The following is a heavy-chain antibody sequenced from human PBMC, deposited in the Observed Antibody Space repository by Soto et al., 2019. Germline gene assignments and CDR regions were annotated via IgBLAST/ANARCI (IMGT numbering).Heavy chain of an antibody. Sequence: ASVKVSCKASGYTFTSYGISWVRQAPGQGLEWMGWISAYNGNTNYAQKLQGRVTMTTDTSTSTAYMELRSLRSDDTAVYYCARGINNWNPVGLCEYWGQGTLVTVSS. CDR2: ISAYNGNT. CDR1: GYTFTSYG. D-gene: IGHD1-20*01. V-gene: IGHV1-18*01. J-gene: IGHJ4*02. CDR3: ARGINNWNPVGLCEY.